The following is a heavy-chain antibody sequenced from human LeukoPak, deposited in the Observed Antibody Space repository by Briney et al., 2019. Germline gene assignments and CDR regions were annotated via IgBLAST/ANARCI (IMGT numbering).Heavy chain of an antibody. CDR3: AKLGGNAGEHYYFDY. V-gene: IGHV3-23*01. J-gene: IGHJ4*02. CDR2: ISGSGGTT. CDR1: GFTFSSYA. Sequence: PGGSLRLSCAASGFTFSSYAMSWVRQAPGKGLEWVSAISGSGGTTYYADSMKGRFTISRDNSKNTLYLQMNSLRAEDTAVYYCAKLGGNAGEHYYFDYWGQGTLVTVSS. D-gene: IGHD4-23*01.